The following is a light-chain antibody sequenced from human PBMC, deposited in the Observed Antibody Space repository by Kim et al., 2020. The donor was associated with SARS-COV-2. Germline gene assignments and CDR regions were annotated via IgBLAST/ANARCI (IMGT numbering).Light chain of an antibody. CDR1: NSNIGKNY. Sequence: HKVTISCSGSNSNIGKNYVSWYQQLPGTAPKLLIYDNDKRHSGIPDRFSGSKSGTSATLDITGLQTGDEADYYCATWDNSLNGLVFGGGTQLTVL. CDR2: DND. CDR3: ATWDNSLNGLV. J-gene: IGLJ2*01. V-gene: IGLV1-51*01.